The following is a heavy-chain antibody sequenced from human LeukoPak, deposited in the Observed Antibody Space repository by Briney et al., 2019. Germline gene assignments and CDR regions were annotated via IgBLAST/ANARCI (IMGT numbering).Heavy chain of an antibody. CDR1: GGSISSSSYY. CDR3: ARGVSFSNLWYYYYYMDV. J-gene: IGHJ6*03. Sequence: SETLSLTCTVSGGSISSSSYYWGWIRQAPGKGLEWIGYIYYSGSTNYNPSLKSRVTISVDTSKNQFSLKLSSVTAADTAVYYCARGVSFSNLWYYYYYMDVWGKGTTVTVSS. CDR2: IYYSGST. V-gene: IGHV4-61*05. D-gene: IGHD2-21*01.